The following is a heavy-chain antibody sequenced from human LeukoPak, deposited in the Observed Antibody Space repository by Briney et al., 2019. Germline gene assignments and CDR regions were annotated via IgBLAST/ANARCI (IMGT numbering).Heavy chain of an antibody. J-gene: IGHJ6*02. CDR3: ARETYYYASRSYSDYYAMDV. V-gene: IGHV4-4*07. CDR2: LYTSGST. D-gene: IGHD3-10*01. Sequence: SETLSLTCTVSGASISGFYWSWIRQPAEKGLEWIGRLYTSGSTNYNPSLKSRVTMSVDTSKSQFSLKLDSVTAADTAVYYCARETYYYASRSYSDYYAMDVWGQGTTVTVSS. CDR1: GASISGFY.